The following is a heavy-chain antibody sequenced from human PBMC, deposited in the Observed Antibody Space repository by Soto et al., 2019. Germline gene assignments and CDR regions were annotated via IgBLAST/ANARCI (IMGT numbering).Heavy chain of an antibody. CDR1: GGSISSYY. J-gene: IGHJ4*02. CDR3: ARFGSGWLFDY. D-gene: IGHD6-19*01. CDR2: IHYSGST. V-gene: IGHV4-59*01. Sequence: SETLSLTCTVSGGSISSYYWSWIRQPPGKGLEWIGYIHYSGSTNYNPSLKSRVTISVDTSKNQFSLKLSSVTAADTAVYFCARFGSGWLFDYWGQGALVTVSS.